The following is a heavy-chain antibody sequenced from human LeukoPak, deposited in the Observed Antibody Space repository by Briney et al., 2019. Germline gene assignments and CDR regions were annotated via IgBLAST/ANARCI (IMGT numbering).Heavy chain of an antibody. CDR1: GYTFTGYY. CDR3: ARRVERGSGSYYLDV. V-gene: IGHV1-2*02. CDR2: INPNSGGT. D-gene: IGHD3-10*01. J-gene: IGHJ6*04. Sequence: ASVKVSCKASGYTFTGYYMHWVRQAPGQGLEWMGWINPNSGGTNYAQKFQGRVTMTTDTSTSTAYMELRSLRSDDTAVYYCARRVERGSGSYYLDVWGKGTTVTVSS.